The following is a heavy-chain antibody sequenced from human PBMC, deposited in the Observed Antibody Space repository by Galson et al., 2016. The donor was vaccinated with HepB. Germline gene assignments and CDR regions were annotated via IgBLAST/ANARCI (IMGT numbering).Heavy chain of an antibody. CDR2: INPGNGNT. J-gene: IGHJ3*01. CDR1: GYNFVYRT. Sequence: SVKVSCKASGYNFVYRTLHWVRQVPGQRLEWMGWINPGNGNTRYSQRFQGRVTITRDTSATTAYMALSGLKSEDTAIYYCAKDLPGALRAFDVWGQGTMVIVAS. CDR3: AKDLPGALRAFDV. D-gene: IGHD1-14*01. V-gene: IGHV1-3*01.